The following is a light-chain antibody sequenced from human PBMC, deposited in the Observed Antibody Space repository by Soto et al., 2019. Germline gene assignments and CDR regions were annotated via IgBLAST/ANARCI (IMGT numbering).Light chain of an antibody. CDR1: QSVSRSY. Sequence: EIVLTQSPGTLSLSPGERATLSCRASQSVSRSYLAWYQQKPGQAPRLLIYGASIRATGIPDRFSGSGSGTDFTGTISRLEPEDLAVYYCQQYGSSPGTFGPGTKVDIK. CDR3: QQYGSSPGT. J-gene: IGKJ3*01. CDR2: GAS. V-gene: IGKV3-20*01.